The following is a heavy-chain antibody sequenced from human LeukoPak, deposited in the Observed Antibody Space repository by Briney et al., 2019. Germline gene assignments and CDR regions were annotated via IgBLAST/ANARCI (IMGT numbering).Heavy chain of an antibody. Sequence: SETLSLTCAVHGGSFSGYYWSWIRQPPGKGLEWIGEINHSGSTNYDPSLKSRVTISVDTSKNQFSLKLSSVTAADTAVYYCARRGLFRDYVWGSYRAGPKANDAFDIWGQGTMVTVSS. J-gene: IGHJ3*02. CDR1: GGSFSGYY. D-gene: IGHD3-16*02. CDR3: ARRGLFRDYVWGSYRAGPKANDAFDI. V-gene: IGHV4-34*01. CDR2: INHSGST.